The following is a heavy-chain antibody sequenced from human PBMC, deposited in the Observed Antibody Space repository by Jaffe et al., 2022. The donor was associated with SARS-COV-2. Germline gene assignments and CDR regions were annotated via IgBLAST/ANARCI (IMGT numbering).Heavy chain of an antibody. CDR3: ARDYYGSGSYSYYYGMDV. CDR1: GFTFSSYG. Sequence: QVQLVESGGGVVQPGRSLRLSCAASGFTFSSYGMHWVRQAPGKGLEWVAVIWYDGSNKYYADSVKGRFTISRDNSKNTLYLQMNSLRAEDTAVYYCARDYYGSGSYSYYYGMDVWGQGTTVTVSS. D-gene: IGHD3-10*01. V-gene: IGHV3-33*01. CDR2: IWYDGSNK. J-gene: IGHJ6*02.